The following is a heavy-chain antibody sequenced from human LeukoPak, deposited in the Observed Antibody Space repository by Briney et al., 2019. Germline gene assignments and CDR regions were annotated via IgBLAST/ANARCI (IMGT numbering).Heavy chain of an antibody. D-gene: IGHD3-22*01. CDR3: AKEGNTYYYDSSGSLPFWYFDL. CDR1: GFTFSSYA. V-gene: IGHV3-23*01. Sequence: GGSLRLSCAASGFTFSSYAMSWVRQAPGKGLEWVSAISGGGGYTYYADSVKGRFTIYRDSSKNTVYLQMSSLRAGDTAVYYCAKEGNTYYYDSSGSLPFWYFDLWGRGTLVTVSS. J-gene: IGHJ2*01. CDR2: ISGGGGYT.